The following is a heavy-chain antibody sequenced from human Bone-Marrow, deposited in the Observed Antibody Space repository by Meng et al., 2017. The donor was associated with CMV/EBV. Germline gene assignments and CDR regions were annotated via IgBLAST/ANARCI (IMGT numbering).Heavy chain of an antibody. CDR1: GFTFSSYS. CDR3: ARERSGYYFDP. J-gene: IGHJ5*02. CDR2: ISSSSSTI. Sequence: GESLKISCAASGFTFSSYSMNWVRQAPGKGLEWVSYISSSSSTIYYADSVKGRFTISRDNAKNSLYLQMNSLRAEDTAVYYCARERSGYYFDPWGQGTLVTVSS. V-gene: IGHV3-48*04. D-gene: IGHD3-3*01.